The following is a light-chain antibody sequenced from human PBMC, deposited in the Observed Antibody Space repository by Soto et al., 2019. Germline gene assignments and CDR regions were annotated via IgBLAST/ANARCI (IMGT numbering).Light chain of an antibody. V-gene: IGKV3-20*01. CDR1: QSIVRSY. Sequence: EIVLTQSPGTLSLSPGERATLSCRASQSIVRSYLAWYQQKPGQAPRLLIYGASSRATGIPDRFSGSGSGTDFTLTSSRLEPEDFAVYYCQQDGSSPYTFGHGTKLEIK. CDR3: QQDGSSPYT. J-gene: IGKJ2*01. CDR2: GAS.